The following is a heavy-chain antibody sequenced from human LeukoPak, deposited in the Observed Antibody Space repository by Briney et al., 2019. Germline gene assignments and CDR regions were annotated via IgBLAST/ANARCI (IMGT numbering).Heavy chain of an antibody. CDR3: AREYSSGWYYYDY. CDR1: GFTFSSYG. J-gene: IGHJ4*02. CDR2: IWYDGSNK. D-gene: IGHD6-19*01. V-gene: IGHV3-33*01. Sequence: GRSLRLSCAASGFTFSSYGMHWVRQAPGKGLEWVAVIWYDGSNKYYADSVKGRFTISRDISKNTLYLQMNSLRAEDTAVYYCAREYSSGWYYYDYWGQGTLVTVSS.